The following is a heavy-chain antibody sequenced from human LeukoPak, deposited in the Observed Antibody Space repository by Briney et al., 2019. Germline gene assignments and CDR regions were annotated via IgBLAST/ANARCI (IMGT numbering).Heavy chain of an antibody. CDR1: GYSFTSYW. D-gene: IGHD2-2*01. V-gene: IGHV5-51*01. J-gene: IGHJ3*02. Sequence: GESLKISCRGSGYSFTSYWVAWVRQMPGKGLEWMGIIYPGDSDTRYSPSFQGQVTISADKSISTAYLQWNSLKASDTAMYYCARHSGRGGVGLLSAFDIWGQGTMVTVSS. CDR3: ARHSGRGGVGLLSAFDI. CDR2: IYPGDSDT.